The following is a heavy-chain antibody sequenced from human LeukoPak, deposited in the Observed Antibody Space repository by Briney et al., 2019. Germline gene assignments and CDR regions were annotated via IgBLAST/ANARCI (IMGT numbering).Heavy chain of an antibody. J-gene: IGHJ6*02. CDR3: ATASRPAGHYYYYEMDV. V-gene: IGHV3-23*01. D-gene: IGHD2-2*01. CDR2: ISGSGYST. CDR1: EFTFTNYA. Sequence: GASLRLSCAASEFTFTNYAMNWVRQAPGKGLEWVSVISGSGYSTYYADSVKGRFTISRDSSKNTLYLQMNSLRGEDTALCYCATASRPAGHYYYYEMDVWGQGTTVTVSS.